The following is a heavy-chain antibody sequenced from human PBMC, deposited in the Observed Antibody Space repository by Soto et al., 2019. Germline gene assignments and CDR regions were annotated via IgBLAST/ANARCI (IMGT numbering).Heavy chain of an antibody. V-gene: IGHV3-13*01. D-gene: IGHD2-15*01. CDR1: GFTFSSYD. J-gene: IGHJ6*02. Sequence: GGSLRLSCAASGFTFSSYDMHWVRQATGKGLEWVSAIGTAGDTYYPGSVKGRFTISRENAKNSLYLQMNSLRAEDTAVYYCARGEDIVARDYGMDVWGQGTTVIVSS. CDR3: ARGEDIVARDYGMDV. CDR2: IGTAGDT.